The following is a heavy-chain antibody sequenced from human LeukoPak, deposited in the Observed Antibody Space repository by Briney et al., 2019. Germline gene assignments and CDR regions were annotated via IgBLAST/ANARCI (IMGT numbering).Heavy chain of an antibody. CDR1: GYTFTSYD. CDR3: ARDLWYCSSTSCSPPRY. D-gene: IGHD2-2*01. J-gene: IGHJ4*02. V-gene: IGHV1-18*01. Sequence: ASVKVSCKASGYTFTSYDINWVRQATGQGLEWMGWISAYNGNTNYAQKLQGRVTMTTDTSTSTAYMELRSLRSDDTAVYYCARDLWYCSSTSCSPPRYWGQGTLVTVSS. CDR2: ISAYNGNT.